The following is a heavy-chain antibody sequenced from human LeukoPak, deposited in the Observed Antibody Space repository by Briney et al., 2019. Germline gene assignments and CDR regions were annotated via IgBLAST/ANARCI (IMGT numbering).Heavy chain of an antibody. D-gene: IGHD1-26*01. CDR2: IYYSGST. CDR3: ARDGSYGAFDI. CDR1: GGSISTYY. J-gene: IGHJ3*02. V-gene: IGHV4-59*01. Sequence: PSETLSLTCTVSGGSISTYYWSWIRQPPGEGLEWIGYIYYSGSTNYNPSLKTRVTILVDTSKNQFSLKLSSVTAADTAVYYCARDGSYGAFDIWGQGTMVTVSS.